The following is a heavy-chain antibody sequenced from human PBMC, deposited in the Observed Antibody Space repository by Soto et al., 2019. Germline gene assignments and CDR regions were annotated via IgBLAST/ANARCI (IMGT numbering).Heavy chain of an antibody. V-gene: IGHV4-39*01. CDR3: ARHDIVVVPAAMSCAWFDP. CDR1: GGSISSSSYY. CDR2: IYYSGST. Sequence: QLQLQESGPGLVKPSETLSLTCTVSGGSISSSSYYWGWIRQPPGKGLEWIGSIYYSGSTYYNPSLKRRVTISVDTSKNQFSLKLSSVTAADTAVYYCARHDIVVVPAAMSCAWFDPWGQGTLVTVSS. D-gene: IGHD2-2*01. J-gene: IGHJ5*02.